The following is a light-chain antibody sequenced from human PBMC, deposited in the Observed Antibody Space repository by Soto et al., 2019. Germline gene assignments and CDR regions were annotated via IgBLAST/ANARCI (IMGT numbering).Light chain of an antibody. CDR2: DAS. CDR3: QQRANWPHT. J-gene: IGKJ2*01. CDR1: QSVSSY. V-gene: IGKV3-11*01. Sequence: EIVSTQSPATLSLSPGERATLSCRASQSVSSYLAWYQQKPGQAPRLLIYDASKRATGIPARFSGSGSGTDFTLTISSLEPEDSAVYYCQQRANWPHTFGHGTKLEIK.